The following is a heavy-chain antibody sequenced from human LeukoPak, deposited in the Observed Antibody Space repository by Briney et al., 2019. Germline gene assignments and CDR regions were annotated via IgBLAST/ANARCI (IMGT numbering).Heavy chain of an antibody. CDR2: IRSKAYGGTT. Sequence: GGSLRLSCTASGFTFGDYAMGWVRQAPGKGLEWVGFIRSKAYGGTTEYAASVKGRFTISRDDSKSIAYLQMNSLKTEDTAVYYCSRDLVRQQQLGTDFDYWGQGTLVTVSS. V-gene: IGHV3-49*04. J-gene: IGHJ4*02. D-gene: IGHD6-13*01. CDR3: SRDLVRQQQLGTDFDY. CDR1: GFTFGDYA.